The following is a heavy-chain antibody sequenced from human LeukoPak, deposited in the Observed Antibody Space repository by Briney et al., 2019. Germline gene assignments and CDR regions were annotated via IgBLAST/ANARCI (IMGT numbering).Heavy chain of an antibody. CDR1: GFTFSSYS. Sequence: GGSLRLSCAASGFTFSSYSMNWARQAPGKGLEWVSYISSSSSTIYYADSVKGRFTISRDNSKNTMYLQMNNLRAEDTAVYYCARRGTPNAFDLWGQGTMVAVSS. D-gene: IGHD3-16*01. CDR3: ARRGTPNAFDL. CDR2: ISSSSSTI. V-gene: IGHV3-48*01. J-gene: IGHJ3*01.